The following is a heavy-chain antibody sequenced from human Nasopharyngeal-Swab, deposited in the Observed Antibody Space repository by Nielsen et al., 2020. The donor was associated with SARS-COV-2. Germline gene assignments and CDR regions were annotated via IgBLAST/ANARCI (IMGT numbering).Heavy chain of an antibody. CDR2: INPNSGDT. J-gene: IGHJ4*02. D-gene: IGHD6-13*01. Sequence: WVRQAPGQGLEWMGRINPNSGDTNYAQKFQGRVTVTRDTSINTAYMELSSLRSDDTAVYYCARDDGDAPGITGSGPPGGYWGQGTLVTVSS. V-gene: IGHV1-2*06. CDR3: ARDDGDAPGITGSGPPGGY.